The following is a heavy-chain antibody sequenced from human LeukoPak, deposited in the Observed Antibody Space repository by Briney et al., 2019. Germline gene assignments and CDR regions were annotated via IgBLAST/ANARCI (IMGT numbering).Heavy chain of an antibody. D-gene: IGHD3-22*01. CDR2: IYHSGST. J-gene: IGHJ3*02. Sequence: SETLSLTCAVSGGSISSSNWWSWVRQPPGKGLEWIGEIYHSGSTNYNPSLKSRVTMSVDTSKNQFSLKLSSVTAANTAVYYCARKASSVRGAFDIWGQGTMVTVSS. CDR3: ARKASSVRGAFDI. CDR1: GGSISSSNW. V-gene: IGHV4-4*02.